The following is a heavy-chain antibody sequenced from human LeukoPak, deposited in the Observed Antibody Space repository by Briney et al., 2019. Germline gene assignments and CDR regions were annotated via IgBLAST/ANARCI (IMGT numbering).Heavy chain of an antibody. CDR3: ARAPLYSGSYNYYYYMDV. Sequence: ASVKVSCKASGYTFTSYYMHWVRQAPGQGPEWMGWINPNSGGTNYAQKFQGRVTMTRDTSISTAYMELSRLRSADTVVYYCARAPLYSGSYNYYYYMDVCGKGTTVTVSS. V-gene: IGHV1-2*02. CDR2: INPNSGGT. J-gene: IGHJ6*03. CDR1: GYTFTSYY. D-gene: IGHD1-26*01.